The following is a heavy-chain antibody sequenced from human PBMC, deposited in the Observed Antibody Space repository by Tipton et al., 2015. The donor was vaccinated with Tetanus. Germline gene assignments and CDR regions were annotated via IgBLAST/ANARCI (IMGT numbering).Heavy chain of an antibody. CDR2: IFHSGST. Sequence: TLSLTCTVSGGSVRGGSYYWNWIRQPPGKGLEWIAYIFHSGSTNYSPSLKSRVTISMDRSKNQISLQLTSVTAADTAVYFCAGVTAQRTELYFDPWGQGTLVTVSS. J-gene: IGHJ4*02. D-gene: IGHD6-13*01. CDR3: AGVTAQRTELYFDP. V-gene: IGHV4-61*01. CDR1: GGSVRGGSYY.